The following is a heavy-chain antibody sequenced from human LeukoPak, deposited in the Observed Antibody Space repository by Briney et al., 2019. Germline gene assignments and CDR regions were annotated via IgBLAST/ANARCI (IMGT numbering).Heavy chain of an antibody. J-gene: IGHJ4*02. CDR2: IIPIFGTA. V-gene: IGHV1-69*05. CDR3: TREIAAAGFDY. CDR1: GGTFSSYA. Sequence: VASVKVSCKASGGTFSSYAISWVRQAPGQGLEWMGGIIPIFGTANYAQKFQGRVTITTDESTSTAYMELSSLRSEDAAVYYCTREIAAAGFDYWGQGTLVTVSS. D-gene: IGHD6-13*01.